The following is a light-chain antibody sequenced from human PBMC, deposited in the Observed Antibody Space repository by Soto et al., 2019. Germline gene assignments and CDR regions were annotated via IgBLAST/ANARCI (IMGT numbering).Light chain of an antibody. J-gene: IGKJ4*01. CDR2: AAS. Sequence: DIQMTQTQSSVSASVDITVPITCRASQGISSWLAWYQQKPGKAPNLLIYAASTLQSGVPSRFSGSGSGTDFTLTISSLQPEDFATYYCQQANTFALTFGGGTNVDIK. CDR1: QGISSW. CDR3: QQANTFALT. V-gene: IGKV1-12*01.